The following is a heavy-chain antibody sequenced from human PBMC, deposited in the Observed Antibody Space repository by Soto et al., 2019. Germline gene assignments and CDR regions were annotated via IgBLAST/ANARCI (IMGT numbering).Heavy chain of an antibody. CDR3: ARRYGYSFDY. J-gene: IGHJ4*02. CDR1: GGSISSYY. Sequence: SETLSLTCTVSGGSISSYYWSWIRQPPGKGLEWIGYIYYSGSTYYNPSLKSRVTISVDTSKNQFSLKLSSVTAADTAVYYCARRYGYSFDYWGQGTLVTVSS. V-gene: IGHV4-59*08. CDR2: IYYSGST. D-gene: IGHD1-1*01.